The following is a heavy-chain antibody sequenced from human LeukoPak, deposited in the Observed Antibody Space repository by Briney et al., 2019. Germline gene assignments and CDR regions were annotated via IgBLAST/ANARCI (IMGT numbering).Heavy chain of an antibody. J-gene: IGHJ6*03. CDR3: ARVVYDSSGYYSYYYYYMDV. V-gene: IGHV4-38-2*02. D-gene: IGHD3-22*01. CDR2: IYHSGST. Sequence: SETLSLTCTVSGYSISSGYYWGWIRQPPGKGLEWIGSIYHSGSTYYNPSLKSRVTISVDTSKNQFSLKLSSVTAADTAVYYCARVVYDSSGYYSYYYYYMDVWGKGTTVTVSS. CDR1: GYSISSGYY.